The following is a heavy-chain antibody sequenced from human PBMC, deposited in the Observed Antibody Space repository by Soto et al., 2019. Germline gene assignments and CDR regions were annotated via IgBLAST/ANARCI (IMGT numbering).Heavy chain of an antibody. Sequence: QVQLQESGPGLVKPSETLSLTCTVSGGSISSYYRSWIRQPPGKGLEWIGYIYYSGSTNYNPSLKSRVTISVDTSKNQFSLKLSSVTAADTAVYYCARQFDILTGYYFDYWGQGTLVTVSS. J-gene: IGHJ4*02. D-gene: IGHD3-9*01. CDR2: IYYSGST. CDR3: ARQFDILTGYYFDY. V-gene: IGHV4-59*08. CDR1: GGSISSYY.